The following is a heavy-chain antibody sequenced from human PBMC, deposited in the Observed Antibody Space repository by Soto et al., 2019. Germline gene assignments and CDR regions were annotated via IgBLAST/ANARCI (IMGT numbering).Heavy chain of an antibody. V-gene: IGHV4-59*01. D-gene: IGHD3-10*01. CDR1: GASITTYY. Sequence: KTXATLSLTCSVSGASITTYYWSGIRQPPGKGLEWIGSISYSGSTKYNPSLESRVMISLDTSKNQFSLRLTSVTAADTALYYCARDWDSSGLFDPWGQGALVTVSS. J-gene: IGHJ5*02. CDR2: ISYSGST. CDR3: ARDWDSSGLFDP.